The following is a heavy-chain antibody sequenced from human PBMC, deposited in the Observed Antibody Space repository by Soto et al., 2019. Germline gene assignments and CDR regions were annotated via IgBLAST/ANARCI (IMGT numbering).Heavy chain of an antibody. CDR1: GYTFTSYD. V-gene: IGHV1-18*01. CDR3: ARTYSSSSVYYYYGMDV. Sequence: ASVKVSCKASGYTFTSYDISWVRQAPGQGLEWMGWISAYNGNTNYAQKLQGRVTMTTDTSTSTAYMELRSLRSDDTAVYYCARTYSSSSVYYYYGMDVWGQGTTVTVSS. CDR2: ISAYNGNT. D-gene: IGHD6-13*01. J-gene: IGHJ6*02.